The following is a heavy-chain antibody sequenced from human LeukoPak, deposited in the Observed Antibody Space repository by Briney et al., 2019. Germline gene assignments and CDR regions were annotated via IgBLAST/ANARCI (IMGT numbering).Heavy chain of an antibody. CDR2: INHSGST. CDR1: GGSISSSSYY. D-gene: IGHD6-19*01. CDR3: ARQKWLVTYDY. Sequence: SETLSLTCTVSGGSISSSSYYWGWIRQPPGKGLEWIGEINHSGSTNYNPSLKSRVTISVDTSKNQFSLKLSSVTAADTAVYYCARQKWLVTYDYWGQGTLVTVSS. J-gene: IGHJ4*02. V-gene: IGHV4-39*01.